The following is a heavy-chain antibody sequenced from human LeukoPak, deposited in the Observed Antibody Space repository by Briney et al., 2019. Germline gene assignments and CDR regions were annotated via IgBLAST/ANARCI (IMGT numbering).Heavy chain of an antibody. J-gene: IGHJ4*02. D-gene: IGHD6-19*01. CDR2: INPNSGGT. CDR3: ARGASGDSSGWYYY. V-gene: IGHV1-2*02. CDR1: GYTFTGYY. Sequence: GASVTVSCKASGYTFTGYYMHWVRQAPGPGLEWMGWINPNSGGTNYAQKFQGRVTMTRDTSSSTAYMEVSRLRSDDTAVYYCARGASGDSSGWYYYWGQGTLVTVSS.